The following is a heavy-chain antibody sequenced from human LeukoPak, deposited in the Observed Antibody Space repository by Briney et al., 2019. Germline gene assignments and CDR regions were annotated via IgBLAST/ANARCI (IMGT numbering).Heavy chain of an antibody. Sequence: GGSLRLSCAASGFTFSSYAMSWVRQAPGKGLEWVSAISHSGGSTYYADSVKGRFTVSRDNSKNTLYLQMNSLRAEDTAVYYCAKQASSHLEAYFDYWGQEPWSPSPQ. D-gene: IGHD6-13*01. J-gene: IGHJ4*01. V-gene: IGHV3-23*01. CDR2: ISHSGGST. CDR1: GFTFSSYA. CDR3: AKQASSHLEAYFDY.